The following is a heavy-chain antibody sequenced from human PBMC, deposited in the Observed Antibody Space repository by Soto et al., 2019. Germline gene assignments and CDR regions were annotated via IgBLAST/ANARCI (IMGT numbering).Heavy chain of an antibody. Sequence: QVQVVQSGAEVKKPGASVKVACKASGYSFDTFGMSWVRQAPGQGLEWMGWISIEKGNTNSAQKFQDRVTMTTDRSTSTAYMDLRSLTSDDTAVYYCARCYCSVGTCFTCWHFDLWGRGTLVTVSS. J-gene: IGHJ2*01. CDR3: ARCYCSVGTCFTCWHFDL. V-gene: IGHV1-18*01. CDR2: ISIEKGNT. D-gene: IGHD2-15*01. CDR1: GYSFDTFG.